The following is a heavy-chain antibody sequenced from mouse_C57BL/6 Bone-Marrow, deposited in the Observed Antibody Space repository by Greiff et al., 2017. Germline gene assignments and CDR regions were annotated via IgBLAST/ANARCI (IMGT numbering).Heavy chain of an antibody. CDR1: GFTFSSYA. CDR3: ERDQSGRPDY. J-gene: IGHJ2*01. D-gene: IGHD1-1*01. V-gene: IGHV5-4*01. CDR2: ISDGGSYT. Sequence: DVKLVESGGGLVMPGGSLKLSCAASGFTFSSYAMSWVRQTPEKRLEWVATISDGGSYTYYPDNVKGRFTISRDNAKNNLYLQMSQLKSEDTDMYYCERDQSGRPDYWGQGTTLTVSS.